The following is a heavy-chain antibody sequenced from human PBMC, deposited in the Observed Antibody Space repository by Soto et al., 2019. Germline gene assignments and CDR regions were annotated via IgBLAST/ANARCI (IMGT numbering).Heavy chain of an antibody. V-gene: IGHV3-30*18. CDR3: AKDSIAGTTFDY. CDR1: GFTFSSYG. Sequence: GGSLRLSCAASGFTFSSYGMHWVRQAPGKGLEWVAVISYDGSNKYYADSVKGRFTISRDNSKNTLYLQMNSLRAEDTAVYYCAKDSIAGTTFDYWGQGTLVTVSS. CDR2: ISYDGSNK. J-gene: IGHJ4*02. D-gene: IGHD1-7*01.